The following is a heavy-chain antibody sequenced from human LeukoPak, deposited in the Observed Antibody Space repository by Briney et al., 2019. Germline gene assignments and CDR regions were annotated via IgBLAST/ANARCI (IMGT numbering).Heavy chain of an antibody. J-gene: IGHJ4*02. CDR1: GGFISSGNW. D-gene: IGHD4-11*01. Sequence: SGTLSLTCAVSGGFISSGNWWGWFRQPPGKGLEWIGEIHHSVGTNYNPSLKSRVAISMDKSKNQFSLDVTSVTAADTAMYYCARKGPATIADYWGRGTRVTVSS. V-gene: IGHV4-4*02. CDR3: ARKGPATIADY. CDR2: IHHSVGT.